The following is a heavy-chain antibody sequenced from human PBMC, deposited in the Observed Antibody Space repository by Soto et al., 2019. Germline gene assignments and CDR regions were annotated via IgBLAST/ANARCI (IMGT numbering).Heavy chain of an antibody. CDR3: ATDSGSGSYSYNYFDP. CDR2: IYYSGST. Sequence: PSETLSLTCTVSGGSISSYYWNWIRQPPGKGLEWIGYIYYSGSTNYNTSLKSRVTTTIDAPKNQLSLKLNSVAAADTAVYYCATDSGSGSYSYNYFDPWGQGTLVTVSS. J-gene: IGHJ5*02. V-gene: IGHV4-59*01. D-gene: IGHD3-10*01. CDR1: GGSISSYY.